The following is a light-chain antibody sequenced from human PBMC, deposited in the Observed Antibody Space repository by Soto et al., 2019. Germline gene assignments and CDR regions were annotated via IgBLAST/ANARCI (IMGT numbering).Light chain of an antibody. J-gene: IGKJ5*01. CDR2: GAS. V-gene: IGKV3-20*01. Sequence: EIVLTQSPGTLSLSPGERATLSCRASQSVSSSYLAWYQQKPGQAPRLLIYGASSRATGIPDRFSGSGSGRDFPLTISRLEPEDFAVYYCQQYGSSPLFGQGTRLEI. CDR1: QSVSSSY. CDR3: QQYGSSPL.